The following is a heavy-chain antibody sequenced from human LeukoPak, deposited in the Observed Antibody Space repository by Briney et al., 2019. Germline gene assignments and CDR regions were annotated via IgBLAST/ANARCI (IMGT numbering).Heavy chain of an antibody. D-gene: IGHD4-17*01. J-gene: IGHJ4*02. CDR2: IYSDNT. V-gene: IGHV3-53*01. Sequence: GGSLRLSCTVSGFTVSSNSMSWVRQAPGKGLEWVSFIYSDNTHYSDSVKGRFTISRDNSKNTLYLQMNSLRAEDTAVYYCAKDSRATVTIGRGGSYYFDYWGQGTLVTVSS. CDR1: GFTVSSNS. CDR3: AKDSRATVTIGRGGSYYFDY.